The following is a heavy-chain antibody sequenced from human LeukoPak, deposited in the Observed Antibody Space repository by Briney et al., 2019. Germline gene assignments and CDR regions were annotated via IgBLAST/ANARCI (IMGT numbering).Heavy chain of an antibody. CDR3: ARETSQKGAHYMDV. D-gene: IGHD3-16*01. Sequence: PSETLSLTCTVSGGSISSYYWSWIRQPPGKGRKWIGYIYYRGSTSYSPSLRSRVTRSVDTSKNQFSLTLSSGTAADTAVYYCARETSQKGAHYMDVWGKGTTVTISS. V-gene: IGHV4-59*01. J-gene: IGHJ6*03. CDR1: GGSISSYY. CDR2: IYYRGST.